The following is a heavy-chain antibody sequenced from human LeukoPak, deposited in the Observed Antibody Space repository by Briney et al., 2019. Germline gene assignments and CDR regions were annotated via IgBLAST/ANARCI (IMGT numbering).Heavy chain of an antibody. CDR2: IKQDGSEK. D-gene: IGHD6-13*01. J-gene: IGHJ4*02. V-gene: IGHV3-7*01. CDR3: ARDGTIAAAGTDY. CDR1: GFTVTNYW. Sequence: GGSLRLSCTTSGFTVTNYWMHWVRQAPGKGLEWVANIKQDGSEKYYVDSVKGRFTISRDNAKNSLYLQMNSLRAEDTAVYYCARDGTIAAAGTDYWGQGTLVTVSS.